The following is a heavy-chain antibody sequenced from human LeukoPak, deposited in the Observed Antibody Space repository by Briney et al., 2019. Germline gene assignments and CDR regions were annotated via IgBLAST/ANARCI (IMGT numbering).Heavy chain of an antibody. CDR3: ASRDDSGPY. V-gene: IGHV4/OR15-8*01. D-gene: IGHD4-17*01. Sequence: PSETLSLTCVVSGGSIYSPNWWTWVRQPPGKGLGWIGEVSHTGRTNYHPSLQSRVTISLDESKNHFSLRVTSMTAADTAVYYCASRDDSGPYWGQGTLVTVSS. CDR2: VSHTGRT. J-gene: IGHJ4*02. CDR1: GGSIYSPNW.